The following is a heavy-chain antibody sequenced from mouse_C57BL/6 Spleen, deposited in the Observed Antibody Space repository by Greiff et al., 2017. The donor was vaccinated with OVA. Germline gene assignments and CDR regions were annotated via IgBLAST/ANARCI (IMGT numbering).Heavy chain of an antibody. Sequence: QVQLQQPGAELVQPGASVKLSCKASGYTFTSYWMQWVKQRPGQGLEWIGEIDPSDSYTNYNQKFKGKATLTVDTSSSTAYMQLSSLTSEDSAVYYCARSRAAQAPDWGQGTTLTVSS. D-gene: IGHD3-2*02. V-gene: IGHV1-50*01. CDR3: ARSRAAQAPD. J-gene: IGHJ2*01. CDR1: GYTFTSYW. CDR2: IDPSDSYT.